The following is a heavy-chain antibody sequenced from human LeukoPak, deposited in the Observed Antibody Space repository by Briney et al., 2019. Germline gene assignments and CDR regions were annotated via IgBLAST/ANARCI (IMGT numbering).Heavy chain of an antibody. J-gene: IGHJ2*01. V-gene: IGHV1-18*01. CDR1: GYTFTSYG. CDR2: ISAYNGNT. Sequence: PGASVKVSCKASGYTFTSYGISWVRQAPGQGLEWMGWISAYNGNTNYAQKLQGRVTMTTDTSTSTAYMELRSLRSDDTAVYYCARGPYVPFPNWYFDLWGRGTLVTVSS. CDR3: ARGPYVPFPNWYFDL. D-gene: IGHD3-10*02.